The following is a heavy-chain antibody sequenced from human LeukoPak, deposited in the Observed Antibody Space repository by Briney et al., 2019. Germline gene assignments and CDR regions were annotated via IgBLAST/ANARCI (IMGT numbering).Heavy chain of an antibody. CDR3: ARVRGPTVTTWYFDL. Sequence: PGGSLRLSCGASGFTFSTHGMIWVRQAPGKGLEWVSYISPRSATIYYADSVKGRFTISRDDARNSLFLQMRSLRAGDTAVYYCARVRGPTVTTWYFDLWGRGTLVTVSS. J-gene: IGHJ2*01. V-gene: IGHV3-48*01. CDR2: ISPRSATI. D-gene: IGHD4-17*01. CDR1: GFTFSTHG.